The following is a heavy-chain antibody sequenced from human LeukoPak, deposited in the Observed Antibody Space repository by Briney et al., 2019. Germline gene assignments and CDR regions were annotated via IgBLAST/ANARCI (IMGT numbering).Heavy chain of an antibody. D-gene: IGHD3-22*01. V-gene: IGHV3-11*04. Sequence: GGSLRLSCTASGFTFSDYYMSWIRQAPGKGLEWVSNIRSSGSAMYYADSVKGRFTISRDNAQNSLYLQTNSLGVEDTAVYYCARAPGGYYDSSGHSGYWLDPWGQGTLVTVSS. J-gene: IGHJ5*02. CDR2: IRSSGSAM. CDR1: GFTFSDYY. CDR3: ARAPGGYYDSSGHSGYWLDP.